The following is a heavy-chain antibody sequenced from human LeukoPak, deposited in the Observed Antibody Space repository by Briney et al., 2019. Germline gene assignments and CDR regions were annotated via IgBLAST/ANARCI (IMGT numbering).Heavy chain of an antibody. D-gene: IGHD3-10*01. J-gene: IGHJ4*02. V-gene: IGHV3-48*01. CDR1: GFTFSSYS. CDR3: ARDLGQGVTMVRGVFDY. CDR2: ISSSSSTI. Sequence: GGSLRLSCAASGFTFSSYSMNWVRQAPGKGLEWVTDISSSSSTIYYADSVKGRFTISRDNAKNSLYLQMNSLRAEDTAVYYCARDLGQGVTMVRGVFDYWGQGTLVTVSS.